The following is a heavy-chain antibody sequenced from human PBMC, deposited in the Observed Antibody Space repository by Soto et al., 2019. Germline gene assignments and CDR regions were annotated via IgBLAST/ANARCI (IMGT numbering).Heavy chain of an antibody. CDR1: GDTFTDYY. J-gene: IGHJ4*02. D-gene: IGHD2-21*02. CDR3: ARGGHVVVVTAALDY. V-gene: IGHV1-46*01. Sequence: QVQLMQSGAEVKKPGASVKVSCKASGDTFTDYYIHWVRQAPGQGLEWMGTVNPSGGHTTYAQHLLGRGTRTRDTSTSTLYMELTSLTSDDTAIYYCARGGHVVVVTAALDYWGQGTLVTVSS. CDR2: VNPSGGHT.